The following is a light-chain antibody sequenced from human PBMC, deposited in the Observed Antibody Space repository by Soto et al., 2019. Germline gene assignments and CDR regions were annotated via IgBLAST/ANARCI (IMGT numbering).Light chain of an antibody. CDR2: EGT. V-gene: IGLV2-23*01. Sequence: QSVLTQPASVSGSPGQPITISCTGTSSDVGSSNLVSWYQQHPGKAPKLIIYEGTQRPSGLSHRFSGSKSANTASLTISGLQPEDEADYFCCSFVDSDTVLFGGGTKVTVL. CDR3: CSFVDSDTVL. J-gene: IGLJ3*02. CDR1: SSDVGSSNL.